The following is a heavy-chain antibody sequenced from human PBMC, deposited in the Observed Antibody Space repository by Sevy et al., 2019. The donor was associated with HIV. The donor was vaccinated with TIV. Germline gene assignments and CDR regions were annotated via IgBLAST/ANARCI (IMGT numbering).Heavy chain of an antibody. Sequence: GGCLRLSCAASGFTFSKYSMSWVRQPPGKGLEWVSTFSFGCGEINYADSVKGRFTISRDNSKSSVYLQMNNLRPEDTAVYYCAREGCTKPHDYWGQGTLVTVSS. CDR3: AREGCTKPHDY. J-gene: IGHJ4*02. V-gene: IGHV3-23*01. CDR2: FSFGCGEI. D-gene: IGHD2-8*01. CDR1: GFTFSKYS.